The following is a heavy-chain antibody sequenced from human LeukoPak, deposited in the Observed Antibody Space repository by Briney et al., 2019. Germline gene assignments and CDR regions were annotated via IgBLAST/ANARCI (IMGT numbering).Heavy chain of an antibody. D-gene: IGHD3-16*01. Sequence: ASVKVSCKVSGYTLTESSMHWVRQAPGNGLEWMGGFDHGHGETIYAQKSHGRVAMTEDTSTDTAYKELSGLRSEDTAVYFWATGGIWDRLNYWGQGTLVTV. CDR2: FDHGHGET. J-gene: IGHJ4*02. V-gene: IGHV1-24*01. CDR1: GYTLTESS. CDR3: ATGGIWDRLNY.